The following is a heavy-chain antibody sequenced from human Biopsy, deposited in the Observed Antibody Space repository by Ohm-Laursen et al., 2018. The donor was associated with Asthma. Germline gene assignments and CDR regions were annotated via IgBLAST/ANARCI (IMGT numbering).Heavy chain of an antibody. D-gene: IGHD6-13*01. J-gene: IGHJ4*02. Sequence: SLGLSCTASGTHFGSYNMHWARQAPGKGLEWVAVITFDGSTQHYGDSVKGRFTISRDNSKNMLFLQMNSLRAEDTAVYYCSRDTLGYYFDIWGQGTQVTVSS. CDR3: SRDTLGYYFDI. V-gene: IGHV3-30-3*01. CDR1: GTHFGSYN. CDR2: ITFDGSTQ.